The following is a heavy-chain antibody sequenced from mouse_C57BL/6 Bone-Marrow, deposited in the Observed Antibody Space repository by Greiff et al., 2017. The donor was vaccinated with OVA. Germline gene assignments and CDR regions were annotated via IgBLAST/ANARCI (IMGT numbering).Heavy chain of an antibody. CDR3: ARHEFAY. V-gene: IGHV5-16*01. CDR2: INYDGSST. Sequence: EVQRVESEGGLVQPGSSMKLSCTASGFTFSDYYMAWVRQVPEKGLEWVANINYDGSSTYYLDSLKSRFIISRDNAKNILYLQMSSLKSEDTATYYCARHEFAYWGQGTLVTVSA. CDR1: GFTFSDYY. J-gene: IGHJ3*01.